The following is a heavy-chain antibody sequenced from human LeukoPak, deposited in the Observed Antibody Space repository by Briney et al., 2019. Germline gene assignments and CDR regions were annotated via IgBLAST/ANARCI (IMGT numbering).Heavy chain of an antibody. D-gene: IGHD6-13*01. J-gene: IGHJ4*02. CDR1: GGSISSSSYY. CDR3: AREIAGSLTY. Sequence: PSETLSLTCTVSGGSISSSSYYWGWIRQPPGKGLEWIGYIYYSGSTNYNPSLKSRVTISVDTSKNQFSLKLSSVTAADTAVYYCAREIAGSLTYWGQGTLVTVSS. V-gene: IGHV4-61*01. CDR2: IYYSGST.